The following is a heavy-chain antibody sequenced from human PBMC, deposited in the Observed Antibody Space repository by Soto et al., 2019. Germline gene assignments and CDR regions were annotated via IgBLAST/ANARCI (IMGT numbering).Heavy chain of an antibody. V-gene: IGHV1-69*11. Sequence: QVHMVQSGAEVKKPGSSVKVSCNPSGGIFNSYGISWVSQGPGQGLQWMGGINPLLGSTNYAEKFRARLAISADDSRTTVYMELNNLRPEDTATYFFAKIRGGVYSTWGQGTLVTVSS. J-gene: IGHJ5*02. D-gene: IGHD3-3*01. CDR1: GGIFNSYG. CDR3: AKIRGGVYST. CDR2: INPLLGST.